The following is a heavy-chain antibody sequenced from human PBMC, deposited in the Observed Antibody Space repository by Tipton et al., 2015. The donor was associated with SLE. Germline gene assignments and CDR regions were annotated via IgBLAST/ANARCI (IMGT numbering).Heavy chain of an antibody. V-gene: IGHV3-33*01. CDR2: IWYDGSNK. J-gene: IGHJ3*02. CDR3: ARDRIAAAGQRGDDAFDI. D-gene: IGHD6-13*01. Sequence: SLRLSCAASGFTFSSYGMHWVRQAPGKGLEWVAVIWYDGSNKYYADSVKGRFTISRDNSKNTLYLQMNSLRAEDTAVYYCARDRIAAAGQRGDDAFDIWGQGTMVTVSS. CDR1: GFTFSSYG.